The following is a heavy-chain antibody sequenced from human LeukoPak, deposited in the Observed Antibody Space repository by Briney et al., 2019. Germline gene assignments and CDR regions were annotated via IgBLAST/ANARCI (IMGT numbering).Heavy chain of an antibody. D-gene: IGHD1-1*01. J-gene: IGHJ4*02. CDR2: INPSGGIT. CDR1: GYTFTSYY. V-gene: IGHV1-46*01. Sequence: ASVKVSCKTSGYTFTSYYMHWVRQAPGQGLEWMGMINPSGGITTYALKFQGRATMTMDTSTSTVYMELSSLGYEDTAVYYCARSMELDHWGQGTLVTVSS. CDR3: ARSMELDH.